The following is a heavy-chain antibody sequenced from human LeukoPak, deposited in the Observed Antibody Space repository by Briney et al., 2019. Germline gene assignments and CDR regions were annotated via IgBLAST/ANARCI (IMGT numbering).Heavy chain of an antibody. CDR2: IYYSGST. CDR3: ARDKGSWYYFDY. J-gene: IGHJ4*02. V-gene: IGHV4-59*01. D-gene: IGHD6-13*01. Sequence: SETQSLTCTVSGGSISSYYWSWIRQPPGKGLEWIGYIYYSGSTNYNPSLKSRVTISVDTSKNQFSLKLSSVTAADTAVYYCARDKGSWYYFDYWGQGTLVTVSS. CDR1: GGSISSYY.